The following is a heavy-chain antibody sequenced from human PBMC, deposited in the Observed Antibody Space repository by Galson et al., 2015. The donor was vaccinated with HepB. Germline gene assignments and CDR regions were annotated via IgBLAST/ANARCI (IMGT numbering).Heavy chain of an antibody. D-gene: IGHD4-17*01. CDR2: ISSSSTYT. J-gene: IGHJ4*02. CDR3: ARVADADYGDHSHFDY. V-gene: IGHV3-11*06. Sequence: SLRLSCAASGFTFSDYYMRWIRQAPGKGLEWVSYISSSSTYTNYADSGKGRFTISRDNAKKSLYLQINSLRAEDTAVYYCARVADADYGDHSHFDYWGQGTLVTVSS. CDR1: GFTFSDYY.